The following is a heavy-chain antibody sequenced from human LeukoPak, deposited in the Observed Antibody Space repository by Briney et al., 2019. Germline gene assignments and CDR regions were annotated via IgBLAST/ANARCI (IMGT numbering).Heavy chain of an antibody. CDR3: AKDRVATITYYFDY. Sequence: GGSLRLSCAASGFTFSSYVMHWVRQAPGKGLEWVAFIRYDGSNKYYSDSVKGRFTISRDNSKNTLYLQMNSLRPEDTAVYYCAKDRVATITYYFDYWGQGTLVTVSS. CDR2: IRYDGSNK. J-gene: IGHJ4*02. D-gene: IGHD5-12*01. CDR1: GFTFSSYV. V-gene: IGHV3-30*02.